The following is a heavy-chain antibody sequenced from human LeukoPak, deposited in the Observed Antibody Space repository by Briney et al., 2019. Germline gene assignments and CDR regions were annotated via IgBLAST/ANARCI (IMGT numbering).Heavy chain of an antibody. J-gene: IGHJ4*02. V-gene: IGHV3-23*01. Sequence: GGSLRLSCAASGFTFSSYAMSWVRQAPGKGLEWVSGISDSDGTTYYADSVRDRFTISRDNSKNTLYLQMNSLRAEDTAIYYCAKVSVPAAIPYPYDYWGQGTLVTVSS. CDR2: ISDSDGTT. CDR3: AKVSVPAAIPYPYDY. D-gene: IGHD2-2*01. CDR1: GFTFSSYA.